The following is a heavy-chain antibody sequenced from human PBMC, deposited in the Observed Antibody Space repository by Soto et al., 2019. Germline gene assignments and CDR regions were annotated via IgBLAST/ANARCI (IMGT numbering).Heavy chain of an antibody. CDR1: GFTFSSYW. Sequence: EVQLVESGGGLVQPGGSLRLSCAASGFTFSSYWMHWVRQAPGKWLVWVSRVNNDGSGTIYAASVKGRITISRYNAKKTVYMEMNSLGAEDTALYFCTRGGYMHAFDMWGQGTMVNVSS. V-gene: IGHV3-74*01. D-gene: IGHD6-13*01. CDR2: VNNDGSGT. J-gene: IGHJ3*02. CDR3: TRGGYMHAFDM.